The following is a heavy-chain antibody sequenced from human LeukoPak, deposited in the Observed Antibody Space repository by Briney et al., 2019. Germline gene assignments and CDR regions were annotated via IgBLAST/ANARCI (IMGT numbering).Heavy chain of an antibody. D-gene: IGHD4-17*01. CDR1: GFTFSSYW. CDR3: ARDYYGDSYFDY. J-gene: IGHJ4*02. CDR2: INWNGGST. Sequence: GGSLRLSCAASGFTFSSYWMHWVRQAPGKGLEWVSGINWNGGSTGYADSVKGRFTISRDNAKNSLYLQMNSLTAEDTAFYYCARDYYGDSYFDYWGQGTLVTVSS. V-gene: IGHV3-20*04.